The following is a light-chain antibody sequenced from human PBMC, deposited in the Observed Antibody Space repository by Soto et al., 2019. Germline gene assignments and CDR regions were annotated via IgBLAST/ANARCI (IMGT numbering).Light chain of an antibody. CDR2: DIF. J-gene: IGKJ4*01. Sequence: EIVLTQSPATLSVSPGDRATLSCRASQYIGSTIAWYQQRSGQAPRLLIYDIFTRATGVPTRISGSGSGTEFTLTISSLQSEDFAVYYCQQYNSWPLTFGGGTKVDIK. CDR1: QYIGST. CDR3: QQYNSWPLT. V-gene: IGKV3D-15*01.